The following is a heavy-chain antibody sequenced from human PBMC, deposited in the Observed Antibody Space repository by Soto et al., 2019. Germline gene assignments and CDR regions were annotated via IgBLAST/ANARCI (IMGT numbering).Heavy chain of an antibody. V-gene: IGHV1-18*01. J-gene: IGHJ5*02. CDR1: GYTFTSYG. D-gene: IGHD3-10*01. CDR2: ISGFNDDT. CDR3: ARSGSYYPARNWFGP. Sequence: QVQLVQSGAEMKNPGASVKVSCKASGYTFTSYGISWVRQAPGQGLEWMGWISGFNDDTNHAQKLQGRFTMTKDTSTSTAYKELRNLKSDDTAVYYCARSGSYYPARNWFGPWGQGTLVTVSS.